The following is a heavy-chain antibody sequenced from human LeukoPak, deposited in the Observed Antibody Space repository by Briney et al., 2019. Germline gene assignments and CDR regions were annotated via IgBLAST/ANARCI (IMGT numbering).Heavy chain of an antibody. CDR2: INPNSGGT. J-gene: IGHJ4*02. CDR3: ARDPGYSSGWYYFDY. Sequence: GASVNVSCKASGYTFTGYYMHWVRQAPGQGLEWMGRINPNSGGTNFAQKFQGRVTMTRDTSINTAYMELSRLRSDDTAVYYSARDPGYSSGWYYFDYWGQGTLVTVSS. D-gene: IGHD6-19*01. V-gene: IGHV1-2*06. CDR1: GYTFTGYY.